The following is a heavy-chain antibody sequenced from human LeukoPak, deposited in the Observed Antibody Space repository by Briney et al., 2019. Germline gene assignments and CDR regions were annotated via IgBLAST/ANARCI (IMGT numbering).Heavy chain of an antibody. V-gene: IGHV3-7*04. Sequence: GGSLRLSCAASGFTFSSHGMNWVRQAPGKGLEWVANINQDGSEKYYVDSVKGRVTISRDNAKTSVYLQMSSLRVEDTAVYYCARGQVTAVTGLASFDIWGQGTMVTVSS. CDR1: GFTFSSHG. CDR2: INQDGSEK. D-gene: IGHD4-17*01. J-gene: IGHJ3*02. CDR3: ARGQVTAVTGLASFDI.